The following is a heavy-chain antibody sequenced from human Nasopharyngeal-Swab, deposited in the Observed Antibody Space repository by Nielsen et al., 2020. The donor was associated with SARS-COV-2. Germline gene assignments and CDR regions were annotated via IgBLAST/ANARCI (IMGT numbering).Heavy chain of an antibody. D-gene: IGHD4-17*01. J-gene: IGHJ6*03. CDR2: INAGNGNT. V-gene: IGHV1-3*01. CDR3: ARDPTVTTDYYYYYYMDV. Sequence: WVRHASGQRIGWMGWINAGNGNTKYSQKFQGRVTITRDTSASTAYMELSSLRSEDTAVYYCARDPTVTTDYYYYYYMDVWGKGTTVTVSS.